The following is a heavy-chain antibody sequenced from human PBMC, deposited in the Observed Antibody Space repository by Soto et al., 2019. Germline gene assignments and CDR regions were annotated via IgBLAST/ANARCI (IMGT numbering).Heavy chain of an antibody. J-gene: IGHJ5*02. V-gene: IGHV4-59*12. D-gene: IGHD3-10*01. Sequence: SETLSLTCTVSGGSISSYYWSWIRQPPGKGLEWIAYTYYSGSTNYNPSLKSRVTISVDTSKNQFSLKLSFVTAADTAVYYCARERITMVRGVNVNWFDPWGQGTLVTVSS. CDR2: TYYSGST. CDR3: ARERITMVRGVNVNWFDP. CDR1: GGSISSYY.